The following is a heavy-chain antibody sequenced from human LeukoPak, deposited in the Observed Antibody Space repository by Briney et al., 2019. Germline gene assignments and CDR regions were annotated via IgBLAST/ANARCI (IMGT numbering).Heavy chain of an antibody. Sequence: GGSLRLSCAASGFTFSTYGMNWVRQAPGKRLEWVSYINSRSDSVYYADSVKGRFTISRDNAENSLYLQMNSLRDEDTAVYYCARAMRSGYDYWGQGTLATVSS. CDR2: INSRSDSV. CDR3: ARAMRSGYDY. J-gene: IGHJ4*02. CDR1: GFTFSTYG. V-gene: IGHV3-48*02. D-gene: IGHD5-12*01.